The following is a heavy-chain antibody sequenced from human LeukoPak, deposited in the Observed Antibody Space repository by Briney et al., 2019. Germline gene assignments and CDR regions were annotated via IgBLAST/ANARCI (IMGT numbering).Heavy chain of an antibody. J-gene: IGHJ4*02. CDR2: IYYSGST. CDR3: ARGRMVYAPVDY. V-gene: IGHV4-59*01. D-gene: IGHD2-8*01. Sequence: ASETLSLTCTVSGGSISSYYWSWIRQPPGKGLEWIGYIYYSGSTSYNPSLKSRVTISVGTSKNQFSLKLSSVTAADTAVYYCARGRMVYAPVDYWGQGTLVTVSS. CDR1: GGSISSYY.